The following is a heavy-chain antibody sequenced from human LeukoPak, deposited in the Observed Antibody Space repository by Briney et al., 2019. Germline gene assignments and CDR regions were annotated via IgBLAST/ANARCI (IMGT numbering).Heavy chain of an antibody. V-gene: IGHV1-24*01. J-gene: IGHJ4*02. CDR1: GYTLTELS. Sequence: ASVKVSCKVSGYTLTELSMHWVRQAPGKGLEWMGGFDPEDGETIYAQKFQGRVTMTEDTSTDTAYMELSSLRAEDTAVYYCARRATTERGSSYGLDYWGQGTLVTVSS. D-gene: IGHD5-18*01. CDR3: ARRATTERGSSYGLDY. CDR2: FDPEDGET.